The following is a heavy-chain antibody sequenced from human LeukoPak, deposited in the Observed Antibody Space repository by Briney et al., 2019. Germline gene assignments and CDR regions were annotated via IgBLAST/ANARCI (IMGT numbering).Heavy chain of an antibody. CDR2: ISAYNGNT. J-gene: IGHJ4*02. CDR3: ARPRGYDFWSGYYTRKYYFDY. CDR1: GYTFTSYG. D-gene: IGHD3-3*01. V-gene: IGHV1-18*01. Sequence: ASVKVSCKASGYTFTSYGISWVRQAPGQGLEWMGWISAYNGNTNYAQKLQGRVTMTTDTSTSTAYMELRSLRSDDTAVYYCARPRGYDFWSGYYTRKYYFDYWGQGTLVTVSS.